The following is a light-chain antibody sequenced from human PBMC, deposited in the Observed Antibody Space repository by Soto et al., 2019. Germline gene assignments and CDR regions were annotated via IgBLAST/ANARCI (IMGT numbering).Light chain of an antibody. Sequence: EIVLTQSPATLSLSPGERATLSCRASQSVSDSLAWYQHKPGQAPRLLIFQSSKRATGIPARFSGSGSGTHFTLTIGSLEPQDFAVYYCQQRINWPLVTFGGGTKVEIK. CDR1: QSVSDS. J-gene: IGKJ4*01. V-gene: IGKV3-11*01. CDR2: QSS. CDR3: QQRINWPLVT.